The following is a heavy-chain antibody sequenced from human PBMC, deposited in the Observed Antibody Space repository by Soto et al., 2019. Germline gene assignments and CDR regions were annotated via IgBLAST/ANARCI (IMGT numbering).Heavy chain of an antibody. Sequence: ASVKVSCKASGDTFTSYGIHWVRQAAGQRLEWMGWINAANGDTKYSPKFQGRVTITRDTSASTAYMELSSLRSEDTAVYYCVRRPVPPTGIDWFEPLGQETLVPVS. CDR1: GDTFTSYG. J-gene: IGHJ5*02. CDR3: VRRPVPPTGIDWFEP. D-gene: IGHD1-1*01. V-gene: IGHV1-3*01. CDR2: INAANGDT.